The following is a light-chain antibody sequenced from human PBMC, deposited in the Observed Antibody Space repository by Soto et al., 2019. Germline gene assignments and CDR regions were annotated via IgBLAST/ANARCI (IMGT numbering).Light chain of an antibody. J-gene: IGKJ1*01. CDR1: QTISTW. CDR2: DAS. CDR3: QQYTNTNNPWM. V-gene: IGKV1-5*01. Sequence: DIQVTQSPPTLSASVGDRFTLTCRASQTISTWMAWYQQKPGKAPKLLVYDASTLQSGVASRFSGSGSGTEFTLIISGLQPDDSATYYCQQYTNTNNPWMFGQGTKVDIK.